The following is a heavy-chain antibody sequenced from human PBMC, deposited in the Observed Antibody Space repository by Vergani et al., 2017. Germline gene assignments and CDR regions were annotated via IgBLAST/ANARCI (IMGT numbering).Heavy chain of an antibody. CDR3: ASWGVGYCSSTSCYIAANC. J-gene: IGHJ4*02. D-gene: IGHD2-2*02. CDR1: GGSISSYY. Sequence: QVQLQESGPGLVKPSETLSLTRTVSGGSISSYYWSWIRQPLGKGLEWIGYICYSGSTNYNPSLKSRVTRSVDTSKNMFSLKLSSVTAADTAVYFCASWGVGYCSSTSCYIAANCWGEGTLVTVSS. CDR2: ICYSGST. V-gene: IGHV4-59*01.